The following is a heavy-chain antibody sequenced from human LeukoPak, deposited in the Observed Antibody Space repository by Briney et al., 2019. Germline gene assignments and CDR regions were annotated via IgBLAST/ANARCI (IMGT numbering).Heavy chain of an antibody. CDR2: IIPIFGTA. Sequence: ASVEVSCKASGGTFGSYAISWVRQAPGQGLEWMGGIIPIFGTANYAQKFQGRVTITTDESTSTAYMELSSLRSEDTAVYYCARGNNVYYYDSSGYLFNWFDPWGQGTLVTVSS. J-gene: IGHJ5*02. CDR1: GGTFGSYA. D-gene: IGHD3-22*01. V-gene: IGHV1-69*05. CDR3: ARGNNVYYYDSSGYLFNWFDP.